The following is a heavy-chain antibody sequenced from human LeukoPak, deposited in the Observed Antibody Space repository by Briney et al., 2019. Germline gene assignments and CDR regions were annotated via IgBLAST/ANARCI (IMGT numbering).Heavy chain of an antibody. J-gene: IGHJ5*02. V-gene: IGHV4-34*01. D-gene: IGHD3-10*01. CDR1: GGSFSGYY. Sequence: SETLSLTCAVYGGSFSGYYWSWIRKPPGKGLEWIGEINHSGSTNYNPSLKNRVTISVDTSKNQFSLKLSSVTAADTAVYYCARGWRYYGSGSYCWFDPWGQGTLVTASS. CDR3: ARGWRYYGSGSYCWFDP. CDR2: INHSGST.